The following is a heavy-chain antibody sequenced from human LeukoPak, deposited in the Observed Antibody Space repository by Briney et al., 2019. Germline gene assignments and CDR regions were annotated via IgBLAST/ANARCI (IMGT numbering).Heavy chain of an antibody. J-gene: IGHJ4*02. CDR2: IYSGGST. V-gene: IGHV3-53*01. CDR1: GVIVSSNY. Sequence: GWSLRLFCTTSGVIVSSNYMSWVRQAPGKGLEWVSVIYSGGSTYYADSVKGRFTISRDNSKNTLYLQMNSLRAEDTAVYYCARDGRGYSYGYYFDYWGQGTLVTVSS. CDR3: ARDGRGYSYGYYFDY. D-gene: IGHD5-18*01.